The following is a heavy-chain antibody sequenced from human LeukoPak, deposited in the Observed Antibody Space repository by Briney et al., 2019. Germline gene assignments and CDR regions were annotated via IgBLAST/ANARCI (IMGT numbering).Heavy chain of an antibody. CDR2: IYTSGST. CDR1: GGSISSYY. D-gene: IGHD1-26*01. J-gene: IGHJ5*02. V-gene: IGHV4-4*09. Sequence: PSETLSLTCTVSGGSISSYYWSWIRQPPGKGLEWIGYIYTSGSTNYNPSLKSRVTISVDTSKNQFSLKLSSVTAADTAVYCCARRRGGSYPNWFDPWGQGTLVTVSS. CDR3: ARRRGGSYPNWFDP.